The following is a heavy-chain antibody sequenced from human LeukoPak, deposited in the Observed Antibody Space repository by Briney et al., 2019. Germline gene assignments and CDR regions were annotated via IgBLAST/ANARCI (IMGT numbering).Heavy chain of an antibody. J-gene: IGHJ4*02. CDR1: GGSISSSNW. D-gene: IGHD3-9*01. CDR2: IYHSGST. CDR3: ARVHYDILTGTANFDY. Sequence: SGTLSLTCAVSGGSISSSNWWSWVRQPPGKGLEWIGEIYHSGSTNYNPSLKSRVTISVDKSKNQFSLKLSSVTAADTAVYYCARVHYDILTGTANFDYWGQGTLVTVSS. V-gene: IGHV4-4*02.